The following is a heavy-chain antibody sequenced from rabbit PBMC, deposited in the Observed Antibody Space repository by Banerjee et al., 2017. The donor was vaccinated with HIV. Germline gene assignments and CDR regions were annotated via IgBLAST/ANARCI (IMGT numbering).Heavy chain of an antibody. J-gene: IGHJ5*01. V-gene: IGHV1S40*01. CDR1: GFDFSSNA. CDR3: VRYGYAGYGYDWLDL. CDR2: IWADYSGST. Sequence: QSLEESGGGLVQPEGSLTLTCKASGFDFSSNAMCWVRQAPGKGPEWIACIWADYSGSTYYANWAKGRFTISKTSSTTVTLQMTSLTAADTATYFCVRYGYAGYGYDWLDLWGPGTLVTVS. D-gene: IGHD6-1*01.